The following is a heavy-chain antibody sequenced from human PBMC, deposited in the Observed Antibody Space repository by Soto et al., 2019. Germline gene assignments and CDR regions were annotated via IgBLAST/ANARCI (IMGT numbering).Heavy chain of an antibody. V-gene: IGHV4-4*02. CDR3: ASRDPGTSVDY. CDR1: GGSFTSNNW. J-gene: IGHJ4*02. D-gene: IGHD1-7*01. CDR2: IYRTGST. Sequence: SETLSLTCAVSGGSFTSNNWWTWVRPPPGQGLEWIGEIYRTGSTNYNPSLKSRVTISLDKSENQFSLKVTSLTAADTAVYYCASRDPGTSVDYWGKGNLVTVSA.